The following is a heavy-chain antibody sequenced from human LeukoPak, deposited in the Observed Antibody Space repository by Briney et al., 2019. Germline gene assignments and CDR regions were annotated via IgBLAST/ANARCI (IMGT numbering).Heavy chain of an antibody. CDR3: AKALGTYYYDSSGYYSAFDI. CDR2: ISGDGGST. J-gene: IGHJ3*02. Sequence: GGSLRLSCAASGFTFDDYAMHWVRQAPGKGLEWVSLISGDGGSTYYADSVKGRFTISRDNSKNSLYLQMNSLRTEDTALYYCAKALGTYYYDSSGYYSAFDIWGHGTMVTVSS. CDR1: GFTFDDYA. V-gene: IGHV3-43*02. D-gene: IGHD3-22*01.